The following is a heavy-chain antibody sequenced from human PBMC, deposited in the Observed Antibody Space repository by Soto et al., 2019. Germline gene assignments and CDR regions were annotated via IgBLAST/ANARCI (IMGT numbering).Heavy chain of an antibody. CDR1: GGSVSNYT. J-gene: IGHJ4*02. V-gene: IGHV1-69*08. D-gene: IGHD4-4*01. CDR3: AGDSAYSNYAFDF. Sequence: QVQLVQSGAEVKKTGSSVKVSCKASGGSVSNYTLSWVRQAPGQGLQWMGRIIPILGRANYAENFQGRLTIIADKSTSTAYMELSSLRSEDTAVYFCAGDSAYSNYAFDFWGQGTLVIVSS. CDR2: IIPILGRA.